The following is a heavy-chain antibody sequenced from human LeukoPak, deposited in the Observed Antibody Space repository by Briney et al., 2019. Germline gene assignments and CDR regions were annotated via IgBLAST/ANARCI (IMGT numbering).Heavy chain of an antibody. V-gene: IGHV4-4*02. Sequence: PSGTLSLTCAVSGGSISSSNWWSWVRQSPGRGLEWIGEIYHSGSTNYNPSLKSRVTISVDTSKNQFSLKLSSVTAADTAVYYCARDPIVGATDDAFDIWGQGTMVTVSS. D-gene: IGHD1-26*01. CDR1: GGSISSSNW. CDR3: ARDPIVGATDDAFDI. J-gene: IGHJ3*02. CDR2: IYHSGST.